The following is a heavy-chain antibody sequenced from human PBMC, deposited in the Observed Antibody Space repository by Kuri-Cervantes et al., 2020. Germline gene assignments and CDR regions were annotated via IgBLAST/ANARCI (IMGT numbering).Heavy chain of an antibody. V-gene: IGHV3-48*04. CDR3: ARHLGSGTYLPYYYYMDV. CDR1: GFTFSSYA. CDR2: MSSSGSTK. D-gene: IGHD3-10*01. Sequence: GESLKISCAASGFTFSSYAMNWIRQAPGKGLEYISYMSSSGSTKYYADSVKGRFTISRDNAKNLLYLQMNSLRAEDTAVYYCARHLGSGTYLPYYYYMDVWGKGTTVTVSS. J-gene: IGHJ6*03.